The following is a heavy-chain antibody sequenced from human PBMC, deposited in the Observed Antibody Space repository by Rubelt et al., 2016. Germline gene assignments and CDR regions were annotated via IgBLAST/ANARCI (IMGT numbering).Heavy chain of an antibody. Sequence: QLQLQESGPGLVKPSETLSLTCTVSGGSIISDYYWGWIRQPPGKGLEWIGCIHYGGTTYHNPSLKSRVIISVDTSENQFSLKLTAVTAADSAVYYCASSWYMVWWGQGTRVTVSS. J-gene: IGHJ4*02. CDR2: IHYGGTT. CDR3: ASSWYMVW. CDR1: GGSIISDYY. D-gene: IGHD6-13*01. V-gene: IGHV4-39*07.